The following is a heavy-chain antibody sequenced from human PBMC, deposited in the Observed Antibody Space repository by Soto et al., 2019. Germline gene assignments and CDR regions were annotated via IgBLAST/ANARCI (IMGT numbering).Heavy chain of an antibody. Sequence: QITLKESGPTLVKPTQTLTLTCTFSGFSLSSSGVGVGWIRQPPGKALEWLALIYWDDDKRYSPSLKSRLTITKDTSKNQVVLTMTSINPVDTATYYCAHGNIVVVPAAMESWFDPWGQGTLVTVSS. V-gene: IGHV2-5*02. CDR1: GFSLSSSGVG. D-gene: IGHD2-2*01. CDR2: IYWDDDK. J-gene: IGHJ5*02. CDR3: AHGNIVVVPAAMESWFDP.